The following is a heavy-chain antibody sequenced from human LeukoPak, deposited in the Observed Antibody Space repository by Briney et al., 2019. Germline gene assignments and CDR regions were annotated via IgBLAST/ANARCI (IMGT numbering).Heavy chain of an antibody. Sequence: SETLSLTCAVSGGSISSGGYSWSWIRQPPGKGPEWIGYIYHSGSTYYNPSLKSRVTISVDTSKNQFSLKLSSVTAADTAVYYCARETIVVVTNWFDPWGQGTLVTVSS. CDR2: IYHSGST. J-gene: IGHJ5*02. V-gene: IGHV4-30-2*01. D-gene: IGHD2-21*02. CDR1: GGSISSGGYS. CDR3: ARETIVVVTNWFDP.